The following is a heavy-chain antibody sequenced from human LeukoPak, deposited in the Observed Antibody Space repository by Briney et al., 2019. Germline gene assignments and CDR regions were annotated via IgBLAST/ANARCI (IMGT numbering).Heavy chain of an antibody. CDR1: GGSIGNYY. J-gene: IGHJ3*02. CDR3: GRDQSGSGGHKNDAFDI. CDR2: MYASGAT. D-gene: IGHD3-10*01. Sequence: SETLSLTCSVSGGSIGNYYWNWIRQPAGKGLEWIGRMYASGATRYNPSFQSRVTISADTSKNQVALNVTSVTAADTAVYFCGRDQSGSGGHKNDAFDIWGQGTMVTVSS. V-gene: IGHV4-4*07.